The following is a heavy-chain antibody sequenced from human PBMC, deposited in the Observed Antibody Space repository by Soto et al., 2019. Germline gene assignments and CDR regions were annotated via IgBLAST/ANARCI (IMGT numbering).Heavy chain of an antibody. J-gene: IGHJ5*02. V-gene: IGHV1-3*01. Sequence: ASVKVSCKASGYTFTIYAMHWVRQAPGQRLEWMGWINAGNGNTKYSQKFQGRVTITRDTSASTAYMELSSLRSEDTAVYYCARDYGDYLNWFDPWGQGTLVTVSS. CDR2: INAGNGNT. CDR1: GYTFTIYA. D-gene: IGHD4-17*01. CDR3: ARDYGDYLNWFDP.